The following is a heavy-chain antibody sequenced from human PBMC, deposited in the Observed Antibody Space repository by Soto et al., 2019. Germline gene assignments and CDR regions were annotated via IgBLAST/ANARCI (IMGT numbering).Heavy chain of an antibody. CDR3: ASGYCSGGSCYRGVDTFDY. V-gene: IGHV1-69*12. CDR1: GGTFSSYA. D-gene: IGHD2-15*01. Sequence: QVQLVQSGAEVKKPGSSVKVSCKASGGTFSSYAISWVRQAPGQGLEWMGGIIPIFGTANYAQKFQGRVTITADESPSTAYMELSSLRCEDTAVYYCASGYCSGGSCYRGVDTFDYWGQGTLVTVSS. J-gene: IGHJ4*02. CDR2: IIPIFGTA.